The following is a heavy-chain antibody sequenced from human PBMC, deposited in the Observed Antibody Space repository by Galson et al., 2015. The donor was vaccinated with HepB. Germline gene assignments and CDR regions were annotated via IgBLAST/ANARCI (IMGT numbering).Heavy chain of an antibody. J-gene: IGHJ4*02. V-gene: IGHV3-23*01. CDR1: GFTFSSDA. CDR3: AKVAIEGIVVVPAAPFDY. D-gene: IGHD2-2*01. Sequence: SLRLSCPASGFTFSSDAITWVRQAPGKGLEWVSAISGSGGSTYYADSVKGRFTISRDNSKNTLYLQMNSLRAVDTAVYYCAKVAIEGIVVVPAAPFDYWGQGTLVTVSS. CDR2: ISGSGGST.